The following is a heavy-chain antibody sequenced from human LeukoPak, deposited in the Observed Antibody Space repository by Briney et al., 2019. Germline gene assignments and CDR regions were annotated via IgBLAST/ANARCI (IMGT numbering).Heavy chain of an antibody. J-gene: IGHJ5*02. V-gene: IGHV4-61*02. Sequence: SETLSLTCTVTGGTNSRDRYNNWNWIRQPAGNGLECIGRIYTSGSTNYNPSLKSRVTISIGTSKNQFCLKLSSVTAADTAVYYCARVFDLWGQGTLVTVSS. CDR1: GGTNSRDRYNN. CDR2: IYTSGST. CDR3: ARVFDL.